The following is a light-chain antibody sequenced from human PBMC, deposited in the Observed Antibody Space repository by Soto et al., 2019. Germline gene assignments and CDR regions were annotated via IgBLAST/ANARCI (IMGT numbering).Light chain of an antibody. J-gene: IGKJ3*01. CDR2: DPD. V-gene: IGKV1-39*01. Sequence: DIQMTQSPSSLSASVGHRVTITCRASQNINRYLNWYQHQPGKAPKLLIHDPDTLESGVPSRFSGSGSGTAFTLTSTRLQRVACAYYQWQQSHSFPLAFGPGTKVEIK. CDR1: QNINRY. CDR3: QQSHSFPLA.